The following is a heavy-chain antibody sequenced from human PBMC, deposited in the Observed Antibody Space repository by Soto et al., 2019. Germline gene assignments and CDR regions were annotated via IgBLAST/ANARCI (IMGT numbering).Heavy chain of an antibody. J-gene: IGHJ4*02. CDR2: IYYSGST. CDR1: GGSISSYY. CDR3: ARRLAVTGTLEYYFDY. Sequence: PSETLSLTCTVSGGSISSYYWSWIRQPPGKGLEWIGYIYYSGSTYYNPSLQSRVTISVDTSKNQFSLRLNSVTASDTAVYYCARRLAVTGTLEYYFDYWGQGSLVTVSS. V-gene: IGHV4-59*04. D-gene: IGHD6-19*01.